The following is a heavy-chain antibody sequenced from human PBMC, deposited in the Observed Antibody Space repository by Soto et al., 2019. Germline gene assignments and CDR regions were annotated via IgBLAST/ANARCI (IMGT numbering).Heavy chain of an antibody. V-gene: IGHV4-4*02. CDR1: GASISSSYW. J-gene: IGHJ6*02. Sequence: QVQLQESGPGLVKPSGTLSLTCAVSGASISSSYWWSWVRQPPGKGLEWIGEIHHSTGANYNPSLRSRVIISVDTSKNQLVLRVTSVTVADTAVYFCARNDAYDMDVWGQGITVTVSS. CDR2: IHHSTGA. CDR3: ARNDAYDMDV. D-gene: IGHD3-22*01.